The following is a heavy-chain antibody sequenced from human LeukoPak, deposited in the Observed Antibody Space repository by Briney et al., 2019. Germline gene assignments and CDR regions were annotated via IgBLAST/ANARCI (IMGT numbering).Heavy chain of an antibody. D-gene: IGHD3-10*01. Sequence: GGSLRLSCAASGFTFSSYAMSWVRQAPGKGLEWVSAISGSGGSTYYADSVKGRFTISRDNSKNTLYLQMNSLKTEDTAVYYCTTAGQFGELLGRLGYYFDYWGQGTLVTVSS. CDR2: ISGSGGST. J-gene: IGHJ4*02. V-gene: IGHV3-23*01. CDR1: GFTFSSYA. CDR3: TTAGQFGELLGRLGYYFDY.